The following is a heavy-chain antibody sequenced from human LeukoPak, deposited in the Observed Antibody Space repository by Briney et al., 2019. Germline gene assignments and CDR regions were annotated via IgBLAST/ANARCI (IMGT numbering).Heavy chain of an antibody. Sequence: GGSLRLSCAASGFTFSNAWMSWVRQAPGKGLEWVGRINYKSKGGTADYAAPVKGRFTISRDDSKDTLYLQMNSLNTEDTAVYYCITDHRTIYGVVFPDYWGQGTLVIVSS. CDR2: INYKSKGGTA. CDR1: GFTFSNAW. CDR3: ITDHRTIYGVVFPDY. V-gene: IGHV3-15*01. D-gene: IGHD3-3*01. J-gene: IGHJ4*02.